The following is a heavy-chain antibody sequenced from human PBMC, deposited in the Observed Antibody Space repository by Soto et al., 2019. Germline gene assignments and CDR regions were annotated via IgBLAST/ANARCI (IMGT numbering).Heavy chain of an antibody. CDR2: ISGSGGST. CDR1: GFTFSSYA. CDR3: AKDPGIVGATGAFDI. Sequence: GGSLRLSCAASGFTFSSYAMRWVRQAPGKGLEWVSAISGSGGSTYYADSVKGRFTISRDNSKNTLYLQTNSLRAEDTAVYYCAKDPGIVGATGAFDIWGQGTMVTVSS. V-gene: IGHV3-23*01. D-gene: IGHD1-26*01. J-gene: IGHJ3*02.